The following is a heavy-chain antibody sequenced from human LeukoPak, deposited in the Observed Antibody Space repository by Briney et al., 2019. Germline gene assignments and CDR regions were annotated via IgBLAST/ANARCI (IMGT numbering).Heavy chain of an antibody. CDR3: ARFTIFEGFDP. V-gene: IGHV4-59*08. CDR1: GGSISSYY. J-gene: IGHJ5*02. D-gene: IGHD3-3*01. Sequence: SETLSLTCTVSGGSISSYYWSWIRQPPGKGLEWIGYIYYSGSTNYNPSLKSRVTISVDTSKNQFSLKLSSVTAADAAVYYCARFTIFEGFDPWGQGTLVTASS. CDR2: IYYSGST.